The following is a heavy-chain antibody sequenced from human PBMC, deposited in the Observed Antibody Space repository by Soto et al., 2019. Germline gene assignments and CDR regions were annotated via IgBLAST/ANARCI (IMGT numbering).Heavy chain of an antibody. V-gene: IGHV3-30*03. J-gene: IGHJ5*02. CDR1: GFTFSSYA. Sequence: PGGSLRLSCAASGFTFSSYAMHWVRQAPGKGLEWVAVISYDGGNKYHADSVKGRFTISRDNAKNTLYLQMNSLRAEDTAVYYCAPYPGMVRGVPWGQGTLVTVSS. CDR2: ISYDGGNK. D-gene: IGHD3-10*01. CDR3: APYPGMVRGVP.